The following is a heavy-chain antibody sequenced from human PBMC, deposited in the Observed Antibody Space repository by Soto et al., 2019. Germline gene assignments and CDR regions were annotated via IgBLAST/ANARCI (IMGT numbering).Heavy chain of an antibody. V-gene: IGHV3-48*01. CDR1: GFTFSSYS. CDR3: ARDLSIAAAGY. Sequence: GGSLRLSCAASGFTFSSYSMNWVRQAPGKGLEWVSYISSSSSTIYYADSVKGRFTISRDNAKNSLYLQMNSLRAEDTAVYYCARDLSIAAAGYWGQGTLVTVSS. D-gene: IGHD6-13*01. CDR2: ISSSSSTI. J-gene: IGHJ4*02.